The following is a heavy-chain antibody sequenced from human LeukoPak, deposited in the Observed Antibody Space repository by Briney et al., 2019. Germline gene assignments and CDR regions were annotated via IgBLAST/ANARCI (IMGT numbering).Heavy chain of an antibody. Sequence: SETLSLTCTVSGGSISGYYLSWIRQSPGKGLEWIGYIYDSGSTNYNPSLRSRVVMAVDTSKTQVSLKVRSVTAADTAVYYCARGWDTGYGYYGMDVWGQGTTVTVSS. CDR1: GGSISGYY. CDR2: IYDSGST. CDR3: ARGWDTGYGYYGMDV. D-gene: IGHD5-18*01. V-gene: IGHV4-59*01. J-gene: IGHJ6*02.